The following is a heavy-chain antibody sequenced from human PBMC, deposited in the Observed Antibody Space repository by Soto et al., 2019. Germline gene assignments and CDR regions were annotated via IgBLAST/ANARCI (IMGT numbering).Heavy chain of an antibody. CDR2: IIPIFGTA. J-gene: IGHJ4*02. CDR1: GGTFSSYA. V-gene: IGHV1-69*13. CDR3: ARDRLSYYYDSSGYYNFDY. Sequence: SVKVSCKASGGTFSSYAISWVRQAPGQGLEWMGGIIPIFGTANYAQKFQGRVTITADESTSTAYMELSSLRSEDTAVYYCARDRLSYYYDSSGYYNFDYWGQGTLVTVSS. D-gene: IGHD3-22*01.